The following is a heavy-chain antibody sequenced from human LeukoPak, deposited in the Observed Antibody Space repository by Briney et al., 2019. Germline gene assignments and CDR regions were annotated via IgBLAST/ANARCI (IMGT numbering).Heavy chain of an antibody. CDR2: ITSSSSYI. V-gene: IGHV3-21*01. CDR1: RFTFSNYT. J-gene: IGHJ4*02. CDR3: AREYYYGSGSYRRAPFDY. Sequence: GGSLRLSCAASRFTFSNYTMNWVRQAPGKGLEWVSSITSSSSYIYYTDSVKGRFTISRDNAKNSLYLQMNSLRAEDTAVYYCAREYYYGSGSYRRAPFDYWGQGILVTVSS. D-gene: IGHD3-10*01.